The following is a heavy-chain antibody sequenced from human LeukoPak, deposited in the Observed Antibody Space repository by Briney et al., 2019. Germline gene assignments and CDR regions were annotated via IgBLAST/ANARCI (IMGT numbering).Heavy chain of an antibody. J-gene: IGHJ6*02. CDR2: IYYSGST. CDR1: GGPFSGYY. Sequence: PSETLSLTCAVYGGPFSGYYWSWIRQPPGKGLEWIGYIYYSGSTNYNPSLKSRVTISVDTSKNQFSLKLSSVTAADTAVYYCARLPWGVVRNYYYYYGMDVWGQGTTVTVSS. D-gene: IGHD2-15*01. V-gene: IGHV4-59*08. CDR3: ARLPWGVVRNYYYYYGMDV.